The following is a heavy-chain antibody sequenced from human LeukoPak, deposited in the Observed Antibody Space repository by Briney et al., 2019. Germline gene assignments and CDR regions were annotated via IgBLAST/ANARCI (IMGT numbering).Heavy chain of an antibody. CDR3: AKAPYSSNWNLYFDN. D-gene: IGHD6-13*01. V-gene: IGHV3-64*04. Sequence: GGSLRLSCSASGLTFSKYAMHWVRQAPGKGLEYVSAISHTGDTTYYADSVKGRFTLSGDSSKNTLFLQMNSLRAEDTAVHYCAKAPYSSNWNLYFDNWGQGTLVTVSS. CDR2: ISHTGDTT. J-gene: IGHJ4*02. CDR1: GLTFSKYA.